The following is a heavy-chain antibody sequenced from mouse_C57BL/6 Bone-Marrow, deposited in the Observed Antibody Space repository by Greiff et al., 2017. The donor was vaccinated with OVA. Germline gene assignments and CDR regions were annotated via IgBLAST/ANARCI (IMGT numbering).Heavy chain of an antibody. Sequence: QVQLQQSGAELVRPGTSVKVSCKASGYAFTNYLIEWVKQRPGQGLEWIGVINPGSGGTNYNEKFKGKATLTADKSSSTAYMQLSSLTSEDSAVYFCARGEVLIYYDYGGAWFAYWGQGTLVTVSA. CDR2: INPGSGGT. V-gene: IGHV1-54*01. D-gene: IGHD2-4*01. CDR1: GYAFTNYL. CDR3: ARGEVLIYYDYGGAWFAY. J-gene: IGHJ3*01.